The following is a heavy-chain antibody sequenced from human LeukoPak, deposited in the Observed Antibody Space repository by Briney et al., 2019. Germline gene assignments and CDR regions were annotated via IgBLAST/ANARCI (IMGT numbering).Heavy chain of an antibody. J-gene: IGHJ4*02. D-gene: IGHD7-27*01. V-gene: IGHV3-30*03. CDR2: ISYDGSNK. CDR1: GFTFSSYG. Sequence: GGSLRLSCAASGFTFSSYGMHWVRQAPGKGLEWVAVISYDGSNKYYADSVKGRFTISRDNSKNTLYLQMNSLRAEDTAVYYCAANGLTGDMDYWGQGTLVTVSS. CDR3: AANGLTGDMDY.